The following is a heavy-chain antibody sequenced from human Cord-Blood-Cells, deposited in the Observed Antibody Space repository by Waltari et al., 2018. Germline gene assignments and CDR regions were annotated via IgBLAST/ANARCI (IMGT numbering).Heavy chain of an antibody. D-gene: IGHD1-1*01. V-gene: IGHV1-8*03. CDR1: GYTFTSYD. J-gene: IGHJ6*03. Sequence: QVQLVQSGAEVKKPGASVKVSCKASGYTFTSYDINWVRQATGQGLEWMGWMNPNSGNTGYAQKFRGRVTITRNTSISTAYMELSSLRSEDTAVYYCARGLERRLYYYYYMDVWGKGTTVTVSS. CDR2: MNPNSGNT. CDR3: ARGLERRLYYYYYMDV.